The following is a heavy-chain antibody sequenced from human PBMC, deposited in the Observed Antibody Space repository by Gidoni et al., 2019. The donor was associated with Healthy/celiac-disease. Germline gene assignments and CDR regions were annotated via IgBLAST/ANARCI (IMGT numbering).Heavy chain of an antibody. CDR3: ATGLGFGGWYPFDY. V-gene: IGHV1-24*01. Sequence: QVQLSKSVAEVKKPGASVKVSCKVSGYTLTQLSMHWARQAPGKGLEWMGGFDPGDSKTDYAQKFRGRVTMTEDRSTDTAYMELSSLRSEDTAVYYCATGLGFGGWYPFDYWGQGTLVTVSS. J-gene: IGHJ4*02. CDR1: GYTLTQLS. D-gene: IGHD6-19*01. CDR2: FDPGDSKT.